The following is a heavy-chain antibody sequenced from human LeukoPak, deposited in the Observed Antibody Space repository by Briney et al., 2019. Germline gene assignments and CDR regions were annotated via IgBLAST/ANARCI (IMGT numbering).Heavy chain of an antibody. Sequence: PGGSLRLSCAASGFTFSSYGMHWVRQAPGKGLEWVSSISSSSSYIYYADSVKGRFTISRDNAKNSLYLQMNSLRAEDTAVYYCARDYAGYYYYMDVWGKGTTVTVSS. CDR2: ISSSSSYI. J-gene: IGHJ6*03. V-gene: IGHV3-21*01. D-gene: IGHD3-16*01. CDR1: GFTFSSYG. CDR3: ARDYAGYYYYMDV.